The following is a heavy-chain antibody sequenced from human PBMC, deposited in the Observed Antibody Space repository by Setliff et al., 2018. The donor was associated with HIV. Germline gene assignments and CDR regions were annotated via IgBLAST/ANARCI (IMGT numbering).Heavy chain of an antibody. CDR3: ARRWGIRGYSS. Sequence: LACTVSGGSISSSSYYWGWIRQPPGKGLEWIGNIYYSGSTNYNPSLKSRVTISVDTSKNQFSLKLYSVTAADTSVYYCARRWGIRGYSSWGQGTLVTVSS. CDR2: IYYSGST. V-gene: IGHV4-39*07. CDR1: GGSISSSSYY. J-gene: IGHJ5*02. D-gene: IGHD5-18*01.